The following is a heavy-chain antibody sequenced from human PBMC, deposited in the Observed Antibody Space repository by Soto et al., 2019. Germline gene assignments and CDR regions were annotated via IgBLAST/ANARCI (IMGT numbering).Heavy chain of an antibody. D-gene: IGHD2-2*02. V-gene: IGHV4-30-4*01. CDR1: GGSISSGDYY. CDR3: ARDRYCSSTSCYTGRVNYGMDV. J-gene: IGHJ6*02. Sequence: QVQLQESGPGLVKPSQTLSLTCTVSGGSISSGDYYWSWIRQPPGKGLEWIGYIYYSGSTYYNPSLKSRVTISVDTSKNQFSLKLSSVTAADTAVYYCARDRYCSSTSCYTGRVNYGMDVWGQGTTVTVSS. CDR2: IYYSGST.